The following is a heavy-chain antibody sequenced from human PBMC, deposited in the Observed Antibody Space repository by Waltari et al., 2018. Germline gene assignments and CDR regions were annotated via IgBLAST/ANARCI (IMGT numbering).Heavy chain of an antibody. Sequence: EVQLVESGGGLVKPGESLRLSCAASGFTFSSYSMNWVRQAPGKGREWVSSISRSSSYIHYEDSVKGRFTISRDNAKNSLYLQMNSLRAEDTAVYYCARAGATVTTLVVYWGQGTLVTVSS. CDR3: ARAGATVTTLVVY. CDR1: GFTFSSYS. V-gene: IGHV3-21*01. J-gene: IGHJ4*02. CDR2: ISRSSSYI. D-gene: IGHD4-17*01.